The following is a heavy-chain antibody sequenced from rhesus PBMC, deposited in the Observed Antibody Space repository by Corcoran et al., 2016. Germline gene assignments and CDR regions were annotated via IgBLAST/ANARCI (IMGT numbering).Heavy chain of an antibody. J-gene: IGHJ4*01. CDR1: GASISSYW. CDR3: ARVEPIRAVVVDY. CDR2: INGNSGTT. D-gene: IGHD3-40*01. Sequence: QVQLQESGPGLVKPSETLSPTCAVSGASISSYWWHWLRHPPGKGLGWMGEINGNSGTTNYNPALKSRVTISKDASKNQFSLKLSSVTAADTAVYYCARVEPIRAVVVDYWGQGVLVTVSS. V-gene: IGHV4-80*01.